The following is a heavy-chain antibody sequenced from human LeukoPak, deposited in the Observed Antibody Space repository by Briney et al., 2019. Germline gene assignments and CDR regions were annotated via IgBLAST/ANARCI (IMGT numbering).Heavy chain of an antibody. CDR1: GFTFSIYW. CDR3: ARENPSIVGATTGNYYYYYMDV. J-gene: IGHJ6*03. CDR2: IKQDGSEK. V-gene: IGHV3-7*01. D-gene: IGHD1-26*01. Sequence: GGSLRLSCAASGFTFSIYWMSWVRQAPGKGLEWVAYIKQDGSEKYYVDSVKGRCTISRDNAKNSLYLQMNSLRAEDTAVYYCARENPSIVGATTGNYYYYYMDVWGKGTTVTVSS.